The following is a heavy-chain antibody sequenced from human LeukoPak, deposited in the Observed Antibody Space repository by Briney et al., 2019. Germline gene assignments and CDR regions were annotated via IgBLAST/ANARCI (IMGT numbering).Heavy chain of an antibody. V-gene: IGHV4-39*07. J-gene: IGHJ6*04. CDR2: IYYSGST. CDR1: GGSISSSSYY. Sequence: SETLSLTCTVSGGSISSSSYYWGWIRQPPGKGLEWIGSIYYSGSTYYNPSLKSRVTISVDTSKNQFSLKLSSVTAADTAVYYCARDIGSRIWGTGTTVIVSS. CDR3: ARDIGSRI. D-gene: IGHD1-26*01.